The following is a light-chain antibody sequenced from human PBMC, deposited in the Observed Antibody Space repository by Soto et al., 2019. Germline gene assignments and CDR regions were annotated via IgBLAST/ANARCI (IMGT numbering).Light chain of an antibody. CDR1: SSDVGAYKY. V-gene: IGLV2-8*01. Sequence: QSALTQPPSASGSPGQSVTISCTGNSSDVGAYKYVSWYQQYPGKAPKLMIYEVTKRPSGVPDRFSGSKSGNTASLTVSGLQAEDEADHYCTSYVGNDIWVFGGGTKVTVL. CDR2: EVT. CDR3: TSYVGNDIWV. J-gene: IGLJ3*02.